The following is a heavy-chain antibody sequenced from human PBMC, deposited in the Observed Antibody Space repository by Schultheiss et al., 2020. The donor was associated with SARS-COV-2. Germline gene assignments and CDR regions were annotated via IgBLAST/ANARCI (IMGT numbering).Heavy chain of an antibody. CDR3: ARDIRDCSGGSCYSGGMDV. J-gene: IGHJ6*02. V-gene: IGHV4-59*12. D-gene: IGHD2-15*01. CDR1: GFTFSDYY. Sequence: GSLRLSCAASGFTFSDYYMSWIRQAPGKGLEWIGYIYYSGSTNYNPSLKSRVTISVDTSKNQFSLKLSSVTAADTAVYYCARDIRDCSGGSCYSGGMDVWGQGTTVTVSS. CDR2: IYYSGST.